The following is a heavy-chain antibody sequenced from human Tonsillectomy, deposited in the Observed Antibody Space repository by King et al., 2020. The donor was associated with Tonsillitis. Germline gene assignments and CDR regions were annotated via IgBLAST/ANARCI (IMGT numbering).Heavy chain of an antibody. CDR2: IYHSGST. Sequence: QLQESGSGLVKPSQTLSLTCAVSGGSISSGGYSWRWIRQPPGKGLEWIGYIYHSGSTYYNPSLKSRVTISVDRSENQFSLKLSSVTAADTAVYYCARVGGYCSSTSCSNWFDPWGQGTLVTVSS. CDR3: ARVGGYCSSTSCSNWFDP. CDR1: GGSISSGGYS. D-gene: IGHD2-2*01. J-gene: IGHJ5*02. V-gene: IGHV4-30-2*01.